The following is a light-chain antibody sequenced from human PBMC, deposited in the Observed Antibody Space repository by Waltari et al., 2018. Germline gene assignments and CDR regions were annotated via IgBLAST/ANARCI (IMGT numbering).Light chain of an antibody. Sequence: QSALTQPASVSGSPGQSITISCPWTTSDIGVYNTASWYQQHPGKAPKLMIYDVTNRPSGVSDRFSGSKSDYTASLTISGLQAEDEADYYCSSYTTSISYVFGTGTRVTVL. CDR3: SSYTTSISYV. J-gene: IGLJ1*01. CDR1: TSDIGVYNT. V-gene: IGLV2-14*03. CDR2: DVT.